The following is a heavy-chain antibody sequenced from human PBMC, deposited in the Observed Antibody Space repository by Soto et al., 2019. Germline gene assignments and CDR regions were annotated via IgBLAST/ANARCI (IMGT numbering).Heavy chain of an antibody. V-gene: IGHV4-30-2*05. Sequence: PSETLSLTCAVSGGSISSGGYSWSWIRQPPGKGLEWIGYIYYSVSTYYNPSLKSRVTISVDTSKNQFSLNLSSVTAADTAVYYCAREREGLLRYFDWFRREYNWFDPWGQGILVTVSS. J-gene: IGHJ5*02. D-gene: IGHD3-9*01. CDR1: GGSISSGGYS. CDR3: AREREGLLRYFDWFRREYNWFDP. CDR2: IYYSVST.